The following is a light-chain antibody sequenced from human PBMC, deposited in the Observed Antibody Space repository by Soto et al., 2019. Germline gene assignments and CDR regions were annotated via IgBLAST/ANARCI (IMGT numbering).Light chain of an antibody. J-gene: IGKJ2*01. CDR2: GAS. V-gene: IGKV3-15*01. Sequence: EIVMTQSPATLSVSQGERATLSCRASQSVSSNLAWYQQKAGQAPRLLIYGASTRSIGIPARFSGSGSGTEFTLTISSLQSEDFAVYYCQQYNDWPRTFGQGTKVDIK. CDR1: QSVSSN. CDR3: QQYNDWPRT.